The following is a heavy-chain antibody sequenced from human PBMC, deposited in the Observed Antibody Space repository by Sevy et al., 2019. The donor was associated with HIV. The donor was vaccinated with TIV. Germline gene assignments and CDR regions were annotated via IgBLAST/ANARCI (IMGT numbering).Heavy chain of an antibody. J-gene: IGHJ6*02. CDR3: ASGFGGTAPYFYYYAMDV. Sequence: ASVKVSCKASGYTFTSYGMSWVCQAPGQGLEWVGWIYHYNGKTDYEQKLQGRVSMTTSTSTSTAYMELRSLRSDETAVYYCASGFGGTAPYFYYYAMDVWGQGTTVTVSS. V-gene: IGHV1-18*01. CDR2: IYHYNGKT. D-gene: IGHD2-15*01. CDR1: GYTFTSYG.